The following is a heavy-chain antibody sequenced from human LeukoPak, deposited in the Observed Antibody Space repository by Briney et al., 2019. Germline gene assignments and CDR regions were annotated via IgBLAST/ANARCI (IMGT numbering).Heavy chain of an antibody. CDR1: GGSISTYY. Sequence: PSETLSLTCTVSGGSISTYYWSWIRQPAGKGLEWIGRIYTSVSTNYNPSLKSRVTMSVDTSRNQFSLKLSSVTAADTAVYYCARQLYSYGNALDYWGQGTLVTVSS. CDR2: IYTSVST. V-gene: IGHV4-4*07. J-gene: IGHJ4*02. CDR3: ARQLYSYGNALDY. D-gene: IGHD5-18*01.